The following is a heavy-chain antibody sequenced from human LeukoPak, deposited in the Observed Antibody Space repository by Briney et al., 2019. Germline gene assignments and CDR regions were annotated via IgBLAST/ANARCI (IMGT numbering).Heavy chain of an antibody. V-gene: IGHV3-48*02. J-gene: IGHJ6*02. CDR1: GFTLSSHG. CDR2: ISNSGSTK. D-gene: IGHD3-10*02. Sequence: GGSLRLSCTASGFTLSSHGMNWVRQAPGKGLEWVSYISNSGSTKYYADSVTGRFTISRDNAKNSLYLQMNSLRDEDTAVYYCARVRGTMFYAMDVWGQGTTVTVSS. CDR3: ARVRGTMFYAMDV.